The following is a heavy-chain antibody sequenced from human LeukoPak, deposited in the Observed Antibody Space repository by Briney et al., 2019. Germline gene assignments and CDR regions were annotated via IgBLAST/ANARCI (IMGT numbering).Heavy chain of an antibody. J-gene: IGHJ5*02. CDR2: IYYSGST. CDR3: AAVVTAVPYNWFDP. V-gene: IGHV4-59*01. D-gene: IGHD2-21*02. CDR1: GGSISSYY. Sequence: SETLSLTCTVSGGSISSYYWSWIRQPPGKGLEWIGYIYYSGSTNYNPSLKSRVTISVDTSKNQFSLKLSSVTAADTAVYYCAAVVTAVPYNWFDPWGQGTLVTVSS.